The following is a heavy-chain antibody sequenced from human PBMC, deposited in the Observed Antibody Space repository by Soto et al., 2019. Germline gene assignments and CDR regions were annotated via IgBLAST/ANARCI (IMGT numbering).Heavy chain of an antibody. CDR2: ISSSGSST. CDR3: AGVVGIYYFDC. D-gene: IGHD3-3*01. CDR1: GFTFDNYA. Sequence: EVQLLESGGGLVQPGGSLRLSCAASGFTFDNYAMRWVRQAPGKGLEWVSAISSSGSSTYYADSVKGRFTISRDNSKNTLYLQMNGLRAEDTAIYYCAGVVGIYYFDCWGQGTLVTVSS. V-gene: IGHV3-23*01. J-gene: IGHJ4*02.